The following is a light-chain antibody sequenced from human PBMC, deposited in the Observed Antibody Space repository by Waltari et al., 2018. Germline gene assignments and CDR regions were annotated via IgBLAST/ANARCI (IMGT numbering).Light chain of an antibody. Sequence: QSALTQPASVSGSPGQSITISCTGTRSDVGGYNYVSWYQQHPGKAPKLMIYDVSNRPSGVSNLFSGSKSGNTASLTISGLQAEDEADYYCSSYTSSSTVVFGGGTKLTVL. CDR1: RSDVGGYNY. CDR2: DVS. J-gene: IGLJ2*01. V-gene: IGLV2-14*03. CDR3: SSYTSSSTVV.